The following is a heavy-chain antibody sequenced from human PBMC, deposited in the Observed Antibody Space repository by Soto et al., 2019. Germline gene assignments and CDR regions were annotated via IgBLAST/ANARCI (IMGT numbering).Heavy chain of an antibody. CDR2: IIPIFGTA. J-gene: IGHJ3*02. V-gene: IGHV1-69*13. CDR3: ARELSWGERITMIVVGIGAFDI. Sequence: GASVKVSCKASGGTFSSYAISWVRQAPGQGLEWMGGIIPIFGTANYAQKFQGRVTITADESTSTAYMELSSLRSEDPAVYYCARELSWGERITMIVVGIGAFDIWGQGTMVTVSS. D-gene: IGHD3-22*01. CDR1: GGTFSSYA.